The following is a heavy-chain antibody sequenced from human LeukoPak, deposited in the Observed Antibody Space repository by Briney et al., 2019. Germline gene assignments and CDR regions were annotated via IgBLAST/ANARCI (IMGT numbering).Heavy chain of an antibody. V-gene: IGHV4-61*02. Sequence: SQTLSLTCTVSGGSISSGSYYWSWIRQPAGKGLEWIGSIYHSGSTYYNPSLKSRVTISVDTSKNQFSLKLSSVPAADTAVYYCARPASMEYFQHWGQGTLVTVSS. CDR1: GGSISSGSYY. CDR3: ARPASMEYFQH. J-gene: IGHJ1*01. CDR2: IYHSGST. D-gene: IGHD2/OR15-2a*01.